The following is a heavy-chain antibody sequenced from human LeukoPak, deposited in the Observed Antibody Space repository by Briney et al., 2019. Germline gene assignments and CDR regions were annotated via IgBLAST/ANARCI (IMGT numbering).Heavy chain of an antibody. CDR3: ARERDYDILSPSGGMDV. CDR1: GGSFSSYG. D-gene: IGHD3-9*01. V-gene: IGHV1-69*04. CDR2: IIPIFGIA. Sequence: APVKVSCKASGGSFSSYGISWVRQARGQGLEWMGRIIPIFGIANYAQKFQGRVTITADKSTSTAYMELSSLRSEDTAVYYCARERDYDILSPSGGMDVWGPGTTVTVSS. J-gene: IGHJ6*02.